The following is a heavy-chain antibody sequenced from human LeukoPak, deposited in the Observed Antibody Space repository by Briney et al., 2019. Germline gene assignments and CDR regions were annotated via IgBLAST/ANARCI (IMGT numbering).Heavy chain of an antibody. CDR1: GFTFSGSA. D-gene: IGHD3-22*01. CDR2: IRSKANSYAT. Sequence: PGGSLRLSCAASGFTFSGSAMHWVRQASGKGLEWVGRIRSKANSYATAYAASVKGRFTISRDDSKNTAYLQMNSLKTEDTAVYYCTSPSGDSSEGRDSYFDYWGQGTLVTVSS. J-gene: IGHJ4*02. V-gene: IGHV3-73*01. CDR3: TSPSGDSSEGRDSYFDY.